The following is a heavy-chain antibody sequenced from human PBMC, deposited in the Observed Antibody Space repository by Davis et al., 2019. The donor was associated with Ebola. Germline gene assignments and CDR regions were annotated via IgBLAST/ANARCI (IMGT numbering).Heavy chain of an antibody. CDR1: GFTFSSYA. J-gene: IGHJ6*02. CDR2: ISGSGGST. V-gene: IGHV3-23*01. CDR3: AKIPYPSYYYYGMDV. Sequence: GESLKISCAASGFTFSSYAMSWVRQAPGKGLEWVSAISGSGGSTYYADSVKGRFTISRDNSKNTLYLQMNSLRAEDTAVYYCAKIPYPSYYYYGMDVWGQGTTVTVSS.